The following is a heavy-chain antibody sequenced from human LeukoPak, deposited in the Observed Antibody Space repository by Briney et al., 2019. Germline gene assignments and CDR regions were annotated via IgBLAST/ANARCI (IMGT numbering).Heavy chain of an antibody. CDR3: ARDSPTSWYGQDF. CDR2: IDSSGST. CDR1: SGSISSGSYH. Sequence: PSETLSLTCTVSSGSISSGSYHWTWIRQPAGKSLEWLGRIDSSGSTNYNPSLKSRITISIDTSKNQFSLKLTSVTAADTALYYCARDSPTSWYGQDFWGQGTLVTVSS. J-gene: IGHJ4*02. V-gene: IGHV4-61*02. D-gene: IGHD1-26*01.